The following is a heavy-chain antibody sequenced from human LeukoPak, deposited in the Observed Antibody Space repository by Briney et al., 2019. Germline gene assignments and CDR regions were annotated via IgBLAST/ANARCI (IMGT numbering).Heavy chain of an antibody. V-gene: IGHV3-30*19. D-gene: IGHD3-10*01. CDR3: VRSHYYSSGSYIY. Sequence: QAGGSLRLSCAASGFTFSSYGMHWVRQAPGKGLGWVAVISYDGSNIYYADSVKGRFTISRDNSKNTVYLQMNSLRVEDTAVYYCVRSHYYSSGSYIYWGQGTLVTVSS. J-gene: IGHJ4*02. CDR1: GFTFSSYG. CDR2: ISYDGSNI.